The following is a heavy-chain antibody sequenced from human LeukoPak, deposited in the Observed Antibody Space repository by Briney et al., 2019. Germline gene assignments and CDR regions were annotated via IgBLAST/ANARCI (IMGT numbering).Heavy chain of an antibody. J-gene: IGHJ4*02. V-gene: IGHV3-23*01. CDR1: GFTFISNI. Sequence: GGSLRLSCAASGFTFISNIVHWVRQAPGKGLEWVSAISGSGGSTYYADSVKGRFTISRDNSKNTLYLQMNSLRAEDTAVYYCAKAYGDNSWYFDYWGQGTLVTVSS. CDR3: AKAYGDNSWYFDY. D-gene: IGHD4-17*01. CDR2: ISGSGGST.